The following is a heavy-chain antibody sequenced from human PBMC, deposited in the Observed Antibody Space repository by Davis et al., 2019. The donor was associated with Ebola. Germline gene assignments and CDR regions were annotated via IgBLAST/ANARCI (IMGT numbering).Heavy chain of an antibody. V-gene: IGHV1-2*06. Sequence: AASVKVSCKASGYTFTGYYMHWVRQAPGQGLEWMGRINPNSGGTNYAQKFQGRVTMTRGTSISTAYMELSSLRSEDTAVYYCARATTSGWELPNDAFDIWGQGTMVTVSS. D-gene: IGHD1-26*01. CDR3: ARATTSGWELPNDAFDI. J-gene: IGHJ3*02. CDR2: INPNSGGT. CDR1: GYTFTGYY.